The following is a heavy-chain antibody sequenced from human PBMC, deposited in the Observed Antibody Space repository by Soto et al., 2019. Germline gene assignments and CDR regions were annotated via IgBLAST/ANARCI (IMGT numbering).Heavy chain of an antibody. Sequence: QVQLVESGGGVVQPGRSLRLSCAASGFTFSSYGMYWVRQAPGKGLEWVAVIWYDGSNKYYADSVKGRFTISRDNSKNTLYLQMNSLRAEDTAVYYCARVWYSGSYYDYWGQGTLVTVSS. V-gene: IGHV3-33*01. D-gene: IGHD1-26*01. CDR1: GFTFSSYG. CDR2: IWYDGSNK. J-gene: IGHJ4*02. CDR3: ARVWYSGSYYDY.